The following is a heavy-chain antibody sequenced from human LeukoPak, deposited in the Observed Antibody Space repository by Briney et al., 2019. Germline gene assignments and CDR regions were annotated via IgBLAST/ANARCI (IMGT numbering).Heavy chain of an antibody. CDR1: GGSNSSSSYY. D-gene: IGHD3-16*01. CDR3: ARAPNYDYVWGSYVQGRYFDY. J-gene: IGHJ4*02. Sequence: SETLSLTCTVSGGSNSSSSYYWGWIRQPPGKGLEWIGSIYYSGSTYYNPSFKSRVTISVDTSKNQFSLKLSSVTAADTAVYYCARAPNYDYVWGSYVQGRYFDYWGQGTLVTVSS. CDR2: IYYSGST. V-gene: IGHV4-39*07.